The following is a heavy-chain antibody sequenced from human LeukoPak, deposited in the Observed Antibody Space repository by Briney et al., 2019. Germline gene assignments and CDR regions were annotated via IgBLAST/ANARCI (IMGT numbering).Heavy chain of an antibody. V-gene: IGHV3-74*01. Sequence: GGSLRLSCEASGVTFCRYWMRCGRRAPGGGVGWGLRIKGAGSRTNYAESVKGRFTISRDSARNTVYLQMNSLRAEDTAVYYCARGAWTAYYLDYWGQGTLVTVSS. CDR2: IKGAGSRT. J-gene: IGHJ4*02. CDR1: GVTFCRYW. CDR3: ARGAWTAYYLDY. D-gene: IGHD3/OR15-3a*01.